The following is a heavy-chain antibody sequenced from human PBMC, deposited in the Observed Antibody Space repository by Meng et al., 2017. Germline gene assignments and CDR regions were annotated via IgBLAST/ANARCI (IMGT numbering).Heavy chain of an antibody. Sequence: VQLVESGGGVVQPGRSLRLSCAASGFTFSSYAMHWVRQAPGKGLEYVSAISSNGGSTYYANSVKGRFTISRDNSKNTLYLQMGSLRAEDMAVYYCARGQVAVAQNWFDPWGQGTLVTVSS. D-gene: IGHD6-19*01. CDR2: ISSNGGST. V-gene: IGHV3-64*01. J-gene: IGHJ5*02. CDR1: GFTFSSYA. CDR3: ARGQVAVAQNWFDP.